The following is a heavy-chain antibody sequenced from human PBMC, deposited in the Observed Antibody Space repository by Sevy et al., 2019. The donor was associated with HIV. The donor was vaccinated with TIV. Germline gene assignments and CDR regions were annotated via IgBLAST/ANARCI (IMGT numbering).Heavy chain of an antibody. Sequence: SETLSLTCTVSGGSVSSGSYYWSWIRQPPGKGLEWIGYIYYSGSTNYNPSLKSRVTISVDTSKNQFSLKLSSVTAAETAVYYCARERITMIVGVRGAFDISGQGTMVTVSS. CDR1: GGSVSSGSYY. CDR3: ARERITMIVGVRGAFDI. J-gene: IGHJ3*02. D-gene: IGHD3-22*01. V-gene: IGHV4-61*01. CDR2: IYYSGST.